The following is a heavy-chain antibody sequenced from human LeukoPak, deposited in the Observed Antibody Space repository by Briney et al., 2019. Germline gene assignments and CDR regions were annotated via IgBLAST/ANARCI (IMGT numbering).Heavy chain of an antibody. CDR1: GYTLTELS. J-gene: IGHJ5*02. D-gene: IGHD2-2*01. CDR2: IIPIFGTA. Sequence: GASVKVSCKVSGYTLTELSMHWVRQAPGKGLEWMGVIIPIFGTANYAQKFQGRVTITTDESTSTAYMELSSLRSEDTAVYYCARGNIVVVPSLPIWFDPWGQGTLVTVSS. CDR3: ARGNIVVVPSLPIWFDP. V-gene: IGHV1-69*05.